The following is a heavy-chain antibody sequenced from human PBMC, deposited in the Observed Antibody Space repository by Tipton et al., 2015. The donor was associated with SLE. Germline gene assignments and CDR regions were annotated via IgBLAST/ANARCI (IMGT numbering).Heavy chain of an antibody. D-gene: IGHD3-22*01. CDR2: IYYSGT. J-gene: IGHJ5*02. CDR3: ARHQYYDEGYNWFDP. Sequence: TLSLTCTVSGGSINYYYWSWIRQPPGKGLEWIGYIYYSGTTYNPSLKSRVTISVDTSKSQFSLNLSSVTAADTAVYYYARHQYYDEGYNWFDPWGQGTLVTVPS. V-gene: IGHV4-59*01. CDR1: GGSINYYY.